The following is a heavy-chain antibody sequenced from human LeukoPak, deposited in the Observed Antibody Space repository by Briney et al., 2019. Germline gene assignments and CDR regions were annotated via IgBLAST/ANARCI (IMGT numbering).Heavy chain of an antibody. D-gene: IGHD2-21*01. Sequence: SETLSLTCTVSGGSISSYYWSWIRQPPGKGLEWIGYIYYSGSTNYNPSLKSRVTISVDTSKNQFSPKLSSVTAADTAVYYCATGPDWSLGFDYWGQGTLVTVSS. CDR3: ATGPDWSLGFDY. CDR2: IYYSGST. V-gene: IGHV4-59*01. J-gene: IGHJ4*02. CDR1: GGSISSYY.